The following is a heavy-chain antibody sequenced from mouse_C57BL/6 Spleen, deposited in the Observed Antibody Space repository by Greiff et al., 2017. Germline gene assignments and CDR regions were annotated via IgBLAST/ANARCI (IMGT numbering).Heavy chain of an antibody. CDR3: ARGYYGSSPYYFDY. J-gene: IGHJ2*01. V-gene: IGHV3-6*01. Sequence: EVQLVESGPGLVKPSQSLSLTCSVTGYSITSGYYWNWIRQFPGNKLEWMGYISYDGSNNYNPSLKNRISITRDTSKNQFFLKLNSVTTEDTATXYCARGYYGSSPYYFDYWGQGTTLTVSS. CDR2: ISYDGSN. CDR1: GYSITSGYY. D-gene: IGHD1-1*01.